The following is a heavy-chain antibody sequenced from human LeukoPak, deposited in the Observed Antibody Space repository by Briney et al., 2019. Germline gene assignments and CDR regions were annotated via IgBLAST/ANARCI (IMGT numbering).Heavy chain of an antibody. J-gene: IGHJ4*02. CDR2: INPNSGGT. D-gene: IGHD3-16*02. CDR1: GYTFTGYY. CDR3: ARGDHVWGSYLPTYYFDY. V-gene: IGHV1-2*02. Sequence: GASVKVSCKASGYTFTGYYMHWVRQAPGQGLEWMGWINPNSGGTNYAQKFQGRVTMTGDTSISTAYMELSRLRSDDTAVYYCARGDHVWGSYLPTYYFDYWGQGTLVTVSS.